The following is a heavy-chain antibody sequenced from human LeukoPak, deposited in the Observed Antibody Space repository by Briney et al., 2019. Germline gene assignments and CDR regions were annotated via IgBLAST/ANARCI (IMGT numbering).Heavy chain of an antibody. V-gene: IGHV4-59*08. CDR1: GGSISSYY. CDR2: IYYSGST. D-gene: IGHD3-9*01. CDR3: ARSRGYDDILTGHAGLHGMDV. Sequence: SETLSLTCTVSGGSISSYYWSWIRQPPGKGLEWIGYIYYSGSTNYNPSLKSRVTISVDTSKNEFSLKLSSVTAADTAVYYCARSRGYDDILTGHAGLHGMDVWGQGTTVTVSS. J-gene: IGHJ6*02.